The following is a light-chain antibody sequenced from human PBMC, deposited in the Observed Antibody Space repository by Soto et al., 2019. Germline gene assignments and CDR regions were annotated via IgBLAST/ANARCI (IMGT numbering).Light chain of an antibody. CDR1: QGISRW. V-gene: IGKV1-12*01. Sequence: IQMTQSPSSVSASVGDRVTITCRASQGISRWLAWYQQKPGKAPKLPIYTASRLQSGVPSRFRGSGYGTDFALTISSLLLEDFATYYCQQTTTFPFTFGPGPKVDI. CDR2: TAS. CDR3: QQTTTFPFT. J-gene: IGKJ3*01.